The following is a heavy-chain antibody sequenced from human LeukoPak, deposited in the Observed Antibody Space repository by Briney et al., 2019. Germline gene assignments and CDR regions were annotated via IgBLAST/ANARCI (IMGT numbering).Heavy chain of an antibody. CDR2: INHSGST. D-gene: IGHD4-17*01. J-gene: IGHJ3*02. CDR3: ASDYGDHALGAFDI. CDR1: GGSFSGYY. V-gene: IGHV4-34*01. Sequence: PSETLSLTCAVYGGSFSGYYWSWIRQPPGKGLEWIGEINHSGSTNYNPSLKSRVTISVDTSKNQFSLKLSSVTAADTAVYYCASDYGDHALGAFDIWGQGTMVTVSS.